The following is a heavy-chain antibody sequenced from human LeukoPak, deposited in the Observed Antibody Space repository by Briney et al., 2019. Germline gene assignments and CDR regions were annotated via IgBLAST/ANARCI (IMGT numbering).Heavy chain of an antibody. V-gene: IGHV1-69*13. Sequence: SVKVSCKASGYTFTSYAISWVRQAPAQGLEWMGVFIPIFGTANYAQKFQGRVTITADESTSTAYMELSSLRSEDTAVYYCARATVTTYNWFDPWGQGTLVTVSS. CDR3: ARATVTTYNWFDP. CDR1: GYTFTSYA. CDR2: FIPIFGTA. D-gene: IGHD4-17*01. J-gene: IGHJ5*02.